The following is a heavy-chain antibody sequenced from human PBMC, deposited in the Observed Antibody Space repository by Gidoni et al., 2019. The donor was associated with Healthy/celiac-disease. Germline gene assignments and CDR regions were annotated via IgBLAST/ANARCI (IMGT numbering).Heavy chain of an antibody. J-gene: IGHJ4*02. CDR3: ARYHYDFWSGYYTVDY. CDR2: IYYSGST. Sequence: QVQLQESGPGLVKPSETLSLTCTVSGGSISSYYWSWIRQPPGKGLEWIGYIYYSGSTNYNPSLKSRVTISVDTSKNQFSLKLSSVTAADTAVYYCARYHYDFWSGYYTVDYWGQGTLVTVSS. D-gene: IGHD3-3*01. CDR1: GGSISSYY. V-gene: IGHV4-59*08.